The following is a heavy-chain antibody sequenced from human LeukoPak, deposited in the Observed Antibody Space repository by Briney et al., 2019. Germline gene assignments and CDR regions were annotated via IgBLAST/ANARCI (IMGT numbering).Heavy chain of an antibody. CDR3: ARDQYDTWSRRGNFDS. J-gene: IGHJ4*02. CDR1: GFTFGKYW. Sequence: SGGSLRLSCVASGFTFGKYWKSWVRQAPGKGLEWVANIKLDGSEKNYVDPVKGRFTISRDNTKNSLYLQMNSLRAEDTAVFYCARDQYDTWSRRGNFDSWGQGTLVIVSS. V-gene: IGHV3-7*03. D-gene: IGHD3-3*01. CDR2: IKLDGSEK.